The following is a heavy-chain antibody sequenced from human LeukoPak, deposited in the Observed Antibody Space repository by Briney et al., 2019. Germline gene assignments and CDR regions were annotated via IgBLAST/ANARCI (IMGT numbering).Heavy chain of an antibody. CDR1: DGSITNYD. V-gene: IGHV4-59*01. CDR2: VHYSGTT. CDR3: ATGIADERGSYDNDAFDI. Sequence: PSETLSLTCTVSDGSITNYDWSWVRQPPGKGLEFIGHVHYSGTTNYNPSLRSRVTISIDTSKKHFFLKLKSVTAADTAVYYCATGIADERGSYDNDAFDIWGQGTMVTVSS. D-gene: IGHD1-26*01. J-gene: IGHJ3*02.